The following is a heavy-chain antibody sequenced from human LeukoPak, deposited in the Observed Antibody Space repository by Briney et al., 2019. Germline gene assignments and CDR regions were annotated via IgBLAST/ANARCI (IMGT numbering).Heavy chain of an antibody. CDR2: IYYCGTT. D-gene: IGHD3-9*01. CDR3: ARGHFDILTGYPNAEYFQH. CDR1: GGSFSSGSYY. Sequence: PSETLSLTCTVSGGSFSSGSYYWSWLRQPPGKGLEWIGYIYYCGTTNYNPSLNSRVTISVDPSKNQFSLKLSSVTAADTAVYYCARGHFDILTGYPNAEYFQHWGQGTLVTVSS. J-gene: IGHJ1*01. V-gene: IGHV4-61*01.